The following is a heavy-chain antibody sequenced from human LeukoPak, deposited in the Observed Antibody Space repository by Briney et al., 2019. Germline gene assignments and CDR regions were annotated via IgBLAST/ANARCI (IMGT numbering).Heavy chain of an antibody. CDR2: ISYDGSNK. J-gene: IGHJ3*02. Sequence: GGSLRLSCVTSGFTFSSYGMHWVRQAPGKGLEWVAVISYDGSNKYDADSVKGRFTISRDNSKNTLYLQMNSLRAEDTAVYYCAKGVGFLEWFADVFDIWGQGTMVTVSS. V-gene: IGHV3-30*18. D-gene: IGHD3-3*02. CDR3: AKGVGFLEWFADVFDI. CDR1: GFTFSSYG.